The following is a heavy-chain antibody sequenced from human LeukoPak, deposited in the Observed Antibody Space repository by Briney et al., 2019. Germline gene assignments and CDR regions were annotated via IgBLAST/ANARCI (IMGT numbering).Heavy chain of an antibody. Sequence: PSETLSLTCTVSAYSMSRGYYWGWIRQPPGKGLEWIGSIYYSGSTYYNPSLKSRVTISVDTSKRQFSLKLNSVTAADTAVYYCARSVSYYYDSSARGAFDIWGQGTMVTVSS. CDR1: AYSMSRGYY. D-gene: IGHD3-22*01. J-gene: IGHJ3*02. CDR2: IYYSGST. V-gene: IGHV4-38-2*02. CDR3: ARSVSYYYDSSARGAFDI.